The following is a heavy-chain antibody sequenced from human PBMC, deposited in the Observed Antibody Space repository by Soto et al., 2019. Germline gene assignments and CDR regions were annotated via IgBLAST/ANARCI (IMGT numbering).Heavy chain of an antibody. D-gene: IGHD2-8*02. J-gene: IGHJ4*02. Sequence: QAQLEQSGSEVQKSGSSVKVSCKASGYSFSSHAITWVRQAPGQGLEWMGGIIPVFGTPTYAQKFQGRLTISAEKSTHTSSLELRSLRSEDTALYYCARGGALSTSLYWGDGLDSGGQRTQVTVSS. CDR3: ARGGALSTSLYWGDGLDS. CDR1: GYSFSSHA. CDR2: IIPVFGTP. V-gene: IGHV1-69*06.